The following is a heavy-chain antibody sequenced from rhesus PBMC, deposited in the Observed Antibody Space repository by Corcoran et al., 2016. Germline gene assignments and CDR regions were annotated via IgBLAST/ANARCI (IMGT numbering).Heavy chain of an antibody. CDR1: GFTFSRYG. Sequence: EVPLVETGGGLVKPGVSRQLSCSASGFTFSRYGMSWVRQAPVKGLEWVSSFISVWGSPYYADSVKGLFTISRDNSKNTLSRQRNSLRAEDTAVYYCAKLRYPSYWGQGVLVTVSS. J-gene: IGHJ4*01. CDR3: AKLRYPSY. V-gene: IGHV3S5*01. D-gene: IGHD4-29*01. CDR2: FISVWGSP.